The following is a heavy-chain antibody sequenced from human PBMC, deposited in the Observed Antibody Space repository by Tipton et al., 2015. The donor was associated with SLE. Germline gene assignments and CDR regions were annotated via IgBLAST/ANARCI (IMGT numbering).Heavy chain of an antibody. V-gene: IGHV4-31*03. D-gene: IGHD3-16*01. CDR2: IYYSGST. J-gene: IGHJ6*02. Sequence: TLSLTCTVSGGSVSSGSYYWSWIRQPPGKGLEWIGYIYYSGSTYYNPSLKSRVTISVDTSKNQFSLKLSSVTAADTAVYYCARAWGFGVLYGMDVWGQGTTVTVSS. CDR1: GGSVSSGSYY. CDR3: ARAWGFGVLYGMDV.